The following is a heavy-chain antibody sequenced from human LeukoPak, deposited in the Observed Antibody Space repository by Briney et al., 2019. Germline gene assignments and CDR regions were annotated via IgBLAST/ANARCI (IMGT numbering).Heavy chain of an antibody. CDR3: ASSSGWLLYYYYGMDV. D-gene: IGHD6-19*01. J-gene: IGHJ6*02. CDR1: GGTFSNYA. V-gene: IGHV1-69*13. Sequence: SVKVSCKASGGTFSNYAISWVRQAPGQGLEWMGGIIPIFGTANYAQKFQGRVTITADESTSTAYMELSSLRSEDTAVYYCASSSGWLLYYYYGMDVWGQGTTVTVSS. CDR2: IIPIFGTA.